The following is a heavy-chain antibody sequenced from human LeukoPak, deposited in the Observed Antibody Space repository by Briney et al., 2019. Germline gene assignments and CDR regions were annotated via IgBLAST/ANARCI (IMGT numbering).Heavy chain of an antibody. CDR1: GGSISSYY. CDR3: ARRRDGYKFFDY. CDR2: IYYSGST. Sequence: PSETLSVTCTVSGGSISSYYWSWIRQPPRKGLHWIGYIYYSGSTNYNPSLKSRVTISVDTSKNQFSLKLSSVTAADTAVYYCARRRDGYKFFDYWGQGTLVTVSS. V-gene: IGHV4-59*08. J-gene: IGHJ4*02. D-gene: IGHD5-24*01.